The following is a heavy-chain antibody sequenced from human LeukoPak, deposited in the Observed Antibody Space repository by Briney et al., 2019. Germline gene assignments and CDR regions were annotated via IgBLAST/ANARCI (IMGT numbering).Heavy chain of an antibody. V-gene: IGHV3-7*01. CDR2: IKQDGSDK. D-gene: IGHD4/OR15-4a*01. CDR1: GFTFSTYW. J-gene: IGHJ4*02. Sequence: PGGSLRLSCAASGFTFSTYWMSWVRQAPGKGLEWVANIKQDGSDKKYVDSVKGRFTISRDNAKNTLHLQMNSLRAEDTAIYFCGRDFVNDAKARFDCWGQGTLVTVSS. CDR3: GRDFVNDAKARFDC.